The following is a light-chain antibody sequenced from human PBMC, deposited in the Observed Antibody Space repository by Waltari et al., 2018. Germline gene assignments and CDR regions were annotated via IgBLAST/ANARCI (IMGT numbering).Light chain of an antibody. CDR2: NTS. CDR3: QQYGSTPLFT. V-gene: IGKV3-20*01. CDR1: QTVATSY. J-gene: IGKJ3*01. Sequence: EIVLTQSPGTLSLSPGERATLSCRASQTVATSYLAWYQHKPGQAPRLLIYNTSSRATGIPDRFIGSGSGTDLTLTISRLEPEDFAVYYCQQYGSTPLFTFGPGTKVDIK.